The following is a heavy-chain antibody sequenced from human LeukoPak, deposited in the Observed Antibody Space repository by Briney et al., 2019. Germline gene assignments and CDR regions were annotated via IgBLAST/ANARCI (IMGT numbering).Heavy chain of an antibody. CDR1: GGSISSYY. CDR3: ARTVVEVVVAAHPSLFPYYYYMDV. J-gene: IGHJ6*03. V-gene: IGHV4-4*09. CDR2: IYTSGST. D-gene: IGHD2-15*01. Sequence: SETLSLTCTVSGGSISSYYRSWIRQPPGKGLEWIGYIYTSGSTNYNPSLKSRVTISVDTSKNQFSLKLSSVTAADTAVYYCARTVVEVVVAAHPSLFPYYYYMDVWGKGTTVTVSS.